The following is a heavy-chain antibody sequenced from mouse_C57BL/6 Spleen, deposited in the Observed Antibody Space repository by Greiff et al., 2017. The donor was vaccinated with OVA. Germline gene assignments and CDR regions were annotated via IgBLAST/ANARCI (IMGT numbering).Heavy chain of an antibody. J-gene: IGHJ4*01. CDR3: ARGGYGSPYAMDY. CDR1: GFSLTSYA. D-gene: IGHD1-1*01. V-gene: IGHV2-9-1*01. Sequence: VKVEESGPGLVAPSQSLSITCTVSGFSLTSYAISWVRQPPGKGLEWLGVIWTGGGTNYNSALKSRLSISKDNSKSQVFLKMNSLQTDDTARYYCARGGYGSPYAMDYWGQGTSVTVSS. CDR2: IWTGGGT.